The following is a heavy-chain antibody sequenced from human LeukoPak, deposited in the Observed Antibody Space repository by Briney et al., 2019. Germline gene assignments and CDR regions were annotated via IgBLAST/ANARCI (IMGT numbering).Heavy chain of an antibody. D-gene: IGHD5-18*01. Sequence: SETPSLTCTVSEGSISSRSYSWGWIRQPPGKGLEWIGSLYYSGSTDYNPSLKGRVTISVDTSKNQFSLRLSSVTASDTAVYYCARLGGYSYGYPTFWGQGTLVTVSS. J-gene: IGHJ1*01. CDR2: LYYSGST. CDR3: ARLGGYSYGYPTF. CDR1: EGSISSRSYS. V-gene: IGHV4-39*01.